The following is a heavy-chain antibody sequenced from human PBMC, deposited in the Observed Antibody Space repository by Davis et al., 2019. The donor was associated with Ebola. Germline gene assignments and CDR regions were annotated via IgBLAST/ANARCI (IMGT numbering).Heavy chain of an antibody. CDR3: ARVSCSSTSCPKIYYYYGMDV. CDR1: GYTFTSYY. D-gene: IGHD2-2*01. CDR2: INPSGGST. J-gene: IGHJ6*02. Sequence: ASVKVSCKASGYTFTSYYMHWVRQAPGQGLEWMGIINPSGGSTSYAQKFQGRVTMTRDTSTSTVYMELSSLRSEDTAVYYCARVSCSSTSCPKIYYYYGMDVWGQGTTVTVSS. V-gene: IGHV1-46*01.